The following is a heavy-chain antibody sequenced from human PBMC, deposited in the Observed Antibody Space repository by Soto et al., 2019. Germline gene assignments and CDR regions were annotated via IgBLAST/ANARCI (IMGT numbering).Heavy chain of an antibody. CDR1: GGSFSNYY. CDR2: VNHSGST. Sequence: SETLSLTCAVSGGSFSNYYWTWSLEPPVAGLEWIGEVNHSGSTSYSPALKSRVTISVDSSKNQFSLILTSVTAADRAVYFCARCQYHGSAGFYTNRYFYGVDVWGQGTTVTVSS. J-gene: IGHJ6*02. V-gene: IGHV4-34*01. D-gene: IGHD3-22*01. CDR3: ARCQYHGSAGFYTNRYFYGVDV.